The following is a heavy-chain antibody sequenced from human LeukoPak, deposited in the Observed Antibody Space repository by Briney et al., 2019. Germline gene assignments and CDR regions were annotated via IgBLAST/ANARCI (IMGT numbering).Heavy chain of an antibody. CDR2: ISAYNGNT. CDR1: GYTFTSYG. J-gene: IGHJ4*02. Sequence: ASVKVSCKASGYTFTSYGISWVRQAPGQGLEWMGWISAYNGNTNYAQKLQGRVTMTTDTSTSTVYVELRSLRSDDTAVYFCARDTPQHLKRYDYWGQGTQVTVSS. D-gene: IGHD6-13*01. CDR3: ARDTPQHLKRYDY. V-gene: IGHV1-18*01.